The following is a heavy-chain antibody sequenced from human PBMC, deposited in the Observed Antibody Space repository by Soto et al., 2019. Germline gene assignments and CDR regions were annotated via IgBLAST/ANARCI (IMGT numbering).Heavy chain of an antibody. V-gene: IGHV4-59*11. Sequence: SETLSLTCTVSCGSISGHYWSGVRQPPGKGLQYIGYISYSGSTNYNPSLKSRVTISVDTSNNQFSLRLSSVTAAATAVYYCARDVGLQHDTGYYDFWSGKNNWFDPWGQGILVTVSS. J-gene: IGHJ5*02. CDR1: CGSISGHY. CDR3: ARDVGLQHDTGYYDFWSGKNNWFDP. CDR2: ISYSGST. D-gene: IGHD3-3*01.